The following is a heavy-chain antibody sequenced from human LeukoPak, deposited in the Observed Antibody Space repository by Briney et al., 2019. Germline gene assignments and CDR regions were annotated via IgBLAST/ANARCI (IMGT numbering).Heavy chain of an antibody. CDR2: IYHGGST. CDR1: GYSISSGYY. J-gene: IGHJ1*01. CDR3: ARCIAAAGIEYFQH. Sequence: SETLSLTCAVSGYSISSGYYWGWIRQPPGKGLEWIGSIYHGGSTYYNPSLKSRVTISVDTSKNQFSLKLSSVTAADTAVYYCARCIAAAGIEYFQHWGQGTLVTVSS. V-gene: IGHV4-38-2*01. D-gene: IGHD6-13*01.